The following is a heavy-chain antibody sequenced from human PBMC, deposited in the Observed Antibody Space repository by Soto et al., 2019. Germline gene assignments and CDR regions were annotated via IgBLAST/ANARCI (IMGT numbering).Heavy chain of an antibody. J-gene: IGHJ4*02. CDR1: GGSISSYY. Sequence: SETLSLTCTVSGGSISSYYWSWIRQPPGKGLEWIGYIYHSGSTNYNPSLKSRVTISVDTSKNQFSLKLSSVTAADTAVYYCASGIAAAGDYFDYWGQGTLVTVSS. CDR2: IYHSGST. CDR3: ASGIAAAGDYFDY. V-gene: IGHV4-59*01. D-gene: IGHD6-13*01.